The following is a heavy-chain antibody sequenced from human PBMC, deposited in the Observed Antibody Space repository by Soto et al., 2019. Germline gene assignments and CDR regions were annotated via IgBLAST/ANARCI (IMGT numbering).Heavy chain of an antibody. J-gene: IGHJ4*02. V-gene: IGHV4-30-2*01. CDR1: GGSISSGGYS. CDR3: ARVTRAPYCGGDCFFDY. CDR2: IYHSGST. Sequence: KPSETLSLTCAVSGGSISSGGYSWSWIRQPPGKGLEWIGYIYHSGSTYYNPSLKSRVTISADRSKNQFSLKLSSVTAADTAVYYCARVTRAPYCGGDCFFDYWGQGTLVTVSS. D-gene: IGHD2-21*02.